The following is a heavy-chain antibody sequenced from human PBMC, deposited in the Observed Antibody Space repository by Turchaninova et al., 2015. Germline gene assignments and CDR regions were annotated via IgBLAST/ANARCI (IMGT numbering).Heavy chain of an antibody. V-gene: IGHV2-26*01. Sequence: SLSNARMGVSWIRQPPGKALAWLAHMFSNDEKSYSTSLKSRLTISKDTSKSQVVLTMTNMDPVDTATYYCARIRLGTIFGVVITRGWFDPWGQGTLVTVSS. CDR1: SLSNARMG. J-gene: IGHJ5*02. CDR3: ARIRLGTIFGVVITRGWFDP. CDR2: MFSNDEK. D-gene: IGHD3-3*01.